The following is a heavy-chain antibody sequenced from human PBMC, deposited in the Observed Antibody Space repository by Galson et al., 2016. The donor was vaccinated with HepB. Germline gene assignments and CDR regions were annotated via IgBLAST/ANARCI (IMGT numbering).Heavy chain of an antibody. CDR1: SDRSTGNY. CDR2: NNPYSGGT. V-gene: IGHV1-2*04. D-gene: IGHD3-9*01. Sequence: SAMASCRASSDRSTGNYIQWVRQAPRQGLEWRGWNNPYSGGTNSTQKLQGWVTMTRDTSKSTAYMELSRQRSADTAVYYCASEQTGHWYLFDYWGQGTLVTVSS. J-gene: IGHJ4*02. CDR3: ASEQTGHWYLFDY.